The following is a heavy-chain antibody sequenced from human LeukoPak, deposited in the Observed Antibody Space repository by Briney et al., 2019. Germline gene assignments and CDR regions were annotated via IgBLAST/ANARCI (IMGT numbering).Heavy chain of an antibody. Sequence: SVKVSCKASGGTFSSFGLNWVRQAPGQGLEWMGGIVPNFGTANYAQKFQGRVTITADESTSTTFMELSRLRSEDTAVYYCARGKNQLLYPDSWGQGTLVTVSS. D-gene: IGHD2-2*02. CDR3: ARGKNQLLYPDS. CDR1: GGTFSSFG. CDR2: IVPNFGTA. J-gene: IGHJ4*02. V-gene: IGHV1-69*13.